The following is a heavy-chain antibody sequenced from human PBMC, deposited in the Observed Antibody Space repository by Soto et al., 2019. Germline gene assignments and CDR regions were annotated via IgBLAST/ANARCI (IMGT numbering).Heavy chain of an antibody. D-gene: IGHD5-18*01. CDR3: TTEEQKPGYSYGYNPGIDY. J-gene: IGHJ4*02. CDR1: GFTIGDYA. CDR2: IRSKTDGGTT. Sequence: RLSCTAVGFTIGDYAMRWFSKAPGKGLEWVAFIRSKTDGGTTEYAASVQGRFTISRDDSKNTLYLQMNSLKAEDTAVYYCTTEEQKPGYSYGYNPGIDYWGQGTLVTVSS. V-gene: IGHV3-49*03.